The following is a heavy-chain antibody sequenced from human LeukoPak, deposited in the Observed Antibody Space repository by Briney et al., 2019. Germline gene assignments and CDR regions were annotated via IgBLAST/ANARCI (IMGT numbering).Heavy chain of an antibody. CDR3: ARDRDYDYVWGSYRYGPLDY. CDR2: MNPNSGNT. J-gene: IGHJ4*02. D-gene: IGHD3-16*02. CDR1: GYTFTSYD. V-gene: IGHV1-8*01. Sequence: ASVKVSCKASGYTFTSYDINWVRQATGQGLEWMGWMNPNSGNTGYAQKFQGRVTMTTDTSTSTAYMELRSLRSDDTAVYYCARDRDYDYVWGSYRYGPLDYWGQGTLVTVSP.